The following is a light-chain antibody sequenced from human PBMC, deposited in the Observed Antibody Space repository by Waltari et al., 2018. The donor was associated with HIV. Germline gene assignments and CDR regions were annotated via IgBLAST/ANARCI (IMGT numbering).Light chain of an antibody. Sequence: SYELTQSPSMSVSPGQTARIHCSAAALPTQFAYWYQQKPGQAPVLIIYKDTERPSGIPERFSGSSSGTTVTLTISGVQAEDEADYYCQSTDSSGIVIFGGGTKLTVL. CDR2: KDT. CDR3: QSTDSSGIVI. J-gene: IGLJ2*01. V-gene: IGLV3-25*03. CDR1: ALPTQF.